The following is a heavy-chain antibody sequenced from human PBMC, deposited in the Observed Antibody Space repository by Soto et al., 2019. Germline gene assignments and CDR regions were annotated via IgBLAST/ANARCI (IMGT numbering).Heavy chain of an antibody. CDR1: GGSFSGYY. CDR2: INHSGST. D-gene: IGHD5-12*01. J-gene: IGHJ4*02. Sequence: QVQLQQWGAGLLKPSETLSLTCAVYGGSFSGYYWSWIRQPPGKGLEWIGEINHSGSTNYNPSLKSRVTISVDTSKNQFSLKLSSVTAADTAVYYCARVGVATIKRDQEDYWGQGSLVTVSS. CDR3: ARVGVATIKRDQEDY. V-gene: IGHV4-34*01.